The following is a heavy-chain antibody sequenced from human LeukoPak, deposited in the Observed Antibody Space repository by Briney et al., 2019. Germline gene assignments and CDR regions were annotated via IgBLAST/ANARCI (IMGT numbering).Heavy chain of an antibody. D-gene: IGHD2-21*01. J-gene: IGHJ3*02. Sequence: SETLSLTCTVSGGSISSDTCYWSWIRQPAGKGLEWIGRMYNSGGTNYNPSLKSRVTISVDTSNNQFSLRLSSVTAADTAVYYCVRERTMVGGADIWGQGTKVTVSS. CDR2: MYNSGGT. V-gene: IGHV4-61*02. CDR1: GGSISSDTCY. CDR3: VRERTMVGGADI.